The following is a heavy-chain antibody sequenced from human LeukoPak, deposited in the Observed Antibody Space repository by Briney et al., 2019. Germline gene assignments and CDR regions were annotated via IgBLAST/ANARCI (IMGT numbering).Heavy chain of an antibody. CDR1: GFTFSSYA. Sequence: QPGGSLRLSCAASGFTFSSYAMSWVRQAPGKGLEWVSAISGSGGSTYYADSVKGRFTISRDNSKNTLYLQMNSLRAEDTAVYYCAKPPLDYYDSSGYVDYWGQGTLVTVSS. J-gene: IGHJ4*02. V-gene: IGHV3-23*01. CDR2: ISGSGGST. CDR3: AKPPLDYYDSSGYVDY. D-gene: IGHD3-22*01.